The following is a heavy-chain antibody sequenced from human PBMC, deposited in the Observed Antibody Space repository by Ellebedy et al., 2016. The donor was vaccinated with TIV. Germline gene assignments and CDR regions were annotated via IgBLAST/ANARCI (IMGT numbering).Heavy chain of an antibody. Sequence: GGSLRLSXVASGFTFRNYSMNWVRQAPGKGLEWVSSISSSSSYIYYADSVKGRFIISRDNAKNSLYLQMNSLRAEDTAGYYCARDTSRNYDILTGYYTPYYYGMDVWGQGTTVTVSS. J-gene: IGHJ6*02. CDR3: ARDTSRNYDILTGYYTPYYYGMDV. D-gene: IGHD3-9*01. CDR1: GFTFRNYS. V-gene: IGHV3-21*01. CDR2: ISSSSSYI.